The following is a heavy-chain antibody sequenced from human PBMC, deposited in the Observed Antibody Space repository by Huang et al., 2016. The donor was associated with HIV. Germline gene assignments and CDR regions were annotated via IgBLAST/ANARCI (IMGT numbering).Heavy chain of an antibody. V-gene: IGHV4-59*02. CDR3: VRDQGRLAVGGIDNWFDP. CDR2: VYDSGNT. D-gene: IGHD6-19*01. Sequence: QVRLQESGPGLVKPSETLSLSCTVSGDSVSSHYWGWIRHPPGKGLEWIGTVYDSGNTKDHPRLKSRITISVDTSKNGFSLNITSVSAADTAMYFCVRDQGRLAVGGIDNWFDPWGQGALVTVSS. CDR1: GDSVSSHY. J-gene: IGHJ5*02.